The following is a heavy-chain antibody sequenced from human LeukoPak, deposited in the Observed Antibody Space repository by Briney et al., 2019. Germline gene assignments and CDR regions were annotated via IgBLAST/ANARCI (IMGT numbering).Heavy chain of an antibody. CDR3: ARDSYYYDSSGRTPDLDY. J-gene: IGHJ4*02. Sequence: AGGSLRLSCAASGFTFSSYSMNWVRQAPGKGLEWVSSISSSSSYIYYADSVKGRFNISRDNAKNSLYLQMNSLRAEDTAVYYCARDSYYYDSSGRTPDLDYWGQGTLVTVSS. D-gene: IGHD3-22*01. CDR2: ISSSSSYI. V-gene: IGHV3-21*01. CDR1: GFTFSSYS.